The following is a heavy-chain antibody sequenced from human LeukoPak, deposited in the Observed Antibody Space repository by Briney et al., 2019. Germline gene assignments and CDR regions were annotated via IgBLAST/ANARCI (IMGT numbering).Heavy chain of an antibody. J-gene: IGHJ3*02. Sequence: PGGSLRLSCAASGFTVSSNYMSWVRQAPGKGLEWVANIKQDGSEKYYVDSVKGRFTISRDNAKNSLYLQMNSLRAEDTAVYYCARGISRVSSWVPYLSRVAFDIWGQGTMVTVSS. CDR1: GFTVSSNY. CDR3: ARGISRVSSWVPYLSRVAFDI. V-gene: IGHV3-7*01. CDR2: IKQDGSEK. D-gene: IGHD2-2*01.